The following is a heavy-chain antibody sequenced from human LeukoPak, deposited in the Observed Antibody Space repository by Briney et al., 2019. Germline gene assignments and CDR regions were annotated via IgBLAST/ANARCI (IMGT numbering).Heavy chain of an antibody. V-gene: IGHV1-2*02. CDR2: INPNSGGT. Sequence: ASVKFSCKASGYTFTNFGLTWVRQAPGQGLEWMGWINPNSGGTNYAQKFQGRVTMTRDTSISTAYMELSRLRSDDTAVYYCARGGGSYAGYNAFDIWGQGTMVTVSS. J-gene: IGHJ3*02. CDR1: GYTFTNFG. CDR3: ARGGGSYAGYNAFDI. D-gene: IGHD1-26*01.